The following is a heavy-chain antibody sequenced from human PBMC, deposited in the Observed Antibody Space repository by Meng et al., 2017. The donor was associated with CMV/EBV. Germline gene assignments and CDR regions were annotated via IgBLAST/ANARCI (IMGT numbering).Heavy chain of an antibody. Sequence: SLKISCAASGFTFDDYAMHWVRQAPGKGLEWVSGISWNSGSIGYADSVKGRFTISRDNAKNSLYLQMNSPRAEDTALYYCAKDCGDYYDSSGYYPGAFDIWGQGTMVTVSS. D-gene: IGHD3-22*01. CDR2: ISWNSGSI. J-gene: IGHJ3*02. V-gene: IGHV3-9*01. CDR3: AKDCGDYYDSSGYYPGAFDI. CDR1: GFTFDDYA.